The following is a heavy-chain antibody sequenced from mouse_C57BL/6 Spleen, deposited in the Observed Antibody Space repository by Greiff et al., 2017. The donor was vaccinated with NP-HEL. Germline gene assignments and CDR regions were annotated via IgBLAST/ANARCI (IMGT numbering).Heavy chain of an antibody. CDR3: TRKPILTTVVAYYFDY. CDR2: IDPETGGT. CDR1: GYTFTDYE. J-gene: IGHJ2*01. D-gene: IGHD1-1*01. V-gene: IGHV1-15*01. Sequence: QVQLQQSGAELVRPGASVTLSCKASGYTFTDYEMHWVKQTPVHGLEWIGAIDPETGGTAYNQKFKGKAILTADKSSSTAYMELRSLTSEDSAVYYCTRKPILTTVVAYYFDYWGQGTTLTVSS.